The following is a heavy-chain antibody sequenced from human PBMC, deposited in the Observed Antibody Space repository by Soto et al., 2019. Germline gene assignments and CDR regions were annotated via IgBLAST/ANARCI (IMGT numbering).Heavy chain of an antibody. CDR2: FDPDDGET. CDR3: ATERRYCSGGSCYSGAGLDY. J-gene: IGHJ4*02. D-gene: IGHD2-15*01. V-gene: IGHV1-24*01. Sequence: ASVKVSCKVSGYTLTELSMHWVRQAPGKGLEWMGGFDPDDGETIYAQKFQGRFTMTEDTSADTAYMELGSLRSEDTAVYYCATERRYCSGGSCYSGAGLDYWGQGTLVTVSS. CDR1: GYTLTELS.